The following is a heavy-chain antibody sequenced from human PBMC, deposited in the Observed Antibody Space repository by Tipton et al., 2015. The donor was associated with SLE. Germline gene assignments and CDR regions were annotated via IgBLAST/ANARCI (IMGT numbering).Heavy chain of an antibody. CDR3: ARVVKPPVTTFDS. D-gene: IGHD4-17*01. V-gene: IGHV4-59*01. Sequence: TLSLTCTVSGGSISSYYWSWIRQPPGKGLEWIGYIYYSGSINYNPSLKSRVTISVDTSKDQFSLKLSSVTAADTAVYYCARVVKPPVTTFDSWGQGTLVTVSS. CDR2: IYYSGSI. CDR1: GGSISSYY. J-gene: IGHJ4*02.